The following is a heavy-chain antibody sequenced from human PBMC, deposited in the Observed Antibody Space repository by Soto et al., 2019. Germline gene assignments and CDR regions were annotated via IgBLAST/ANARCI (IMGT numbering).Heavy chain of an antibody. CDR3: ARGEQQIYWFFDL. Sequence: EVQLVESGGGLIQPGGSLRLSCAVSGFTFSNYAMSWVRQAPGKGLEWVSAMNGDGSGMYYPDSVKGRFTISRDNSKNTLYLQMNSLRAEDTAVYYCARGEQQIYWFFDLWGRGTLVTVSS. CDR1: GFTFSNYA. V-gene: IGHV3-23*04. J-gene: IGHJ2*01. CDR2: MNGDGSGM. D-gene: IGHD6-13*01.